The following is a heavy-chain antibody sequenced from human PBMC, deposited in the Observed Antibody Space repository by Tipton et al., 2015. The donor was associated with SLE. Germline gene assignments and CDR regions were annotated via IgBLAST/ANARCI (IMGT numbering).Heavy chain of an antibody. J-gene: IGHJ6*03. CDR3: VRSAGYQKYFHYMDV. CDR2: IYYTGST. Sequence: GLVKPSETLSLNCTVSGVSISTWYWNWIRQPPGKGLEWIGNIYYTGSTNYNSSLESRVTISVDTSKNQLSLRLSSVTAADTAMYYCVRSAGYQKYFHYMDVWGKGTTVTVSS. CDR1: GVSISTWY. D-gene: IGHD2-15*01. V-gene: IGHV4-59*01.